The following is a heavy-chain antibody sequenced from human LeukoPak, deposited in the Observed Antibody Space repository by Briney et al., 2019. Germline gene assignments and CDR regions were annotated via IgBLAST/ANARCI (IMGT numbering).Heavy chain of an antibody. CDR1: GFTFSSYA. CDR2: ISYDGSDK. D-gene: IGHD3-9*01. CDR3: ARRPSRYFDWLQFDY. J-gene: IGHJ4*02. Sequence: PGGSLRLSCAASGFTFSSYAMYWVRQAPGKGLEWVAVISYDGSDKFCADSVKGRFTISRDSSKNTLYLQMNSLRPEDTAVYYCARRPSRYFDWLQFDYWGQGTLVTVSS. V-gene: IGHV3-30*04.